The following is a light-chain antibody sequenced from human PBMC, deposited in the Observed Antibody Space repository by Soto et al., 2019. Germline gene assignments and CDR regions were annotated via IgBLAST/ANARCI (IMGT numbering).Light chain of an antibody. Sequence: QSGLTQPPSASGSPGQSVTISCTGTSSDVGGYNYVSWYQQHPGKAPKLMIYDVTKRPSGVPDRFSGSKSGNTASLTVSGLQAEDEADYYCSSYAGGNNVIFGGGTKLTVL. V-gene: IGLV2-8*01. J-gene: IGLJ2*01. CDR2: DVT. CDR1: SSDVGGYNY. CDR3: SSYAGGNNVI.